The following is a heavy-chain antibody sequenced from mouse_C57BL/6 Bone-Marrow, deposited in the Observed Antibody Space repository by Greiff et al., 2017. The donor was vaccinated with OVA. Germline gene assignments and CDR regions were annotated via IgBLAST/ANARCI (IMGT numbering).Heavy chain of an antibody. J-gene: IGHJ1*03. Sequence: VQLQQSGAELVRPGASVTLSCKASGYTFTDYEMHWVKQTPVHGLEWIGAIDPETGGTAYNQKFKGKAILTADKSSSTAYMELRSLTSEDSAVYYCTRKSDFTTVVATVDVWGTGTTVTVSS. CDR2: IDPETGGT. CDR1: GYTFTDYE. CDR3: TRKSDFTTVVATVDV. D-gene: IGHD1-1*01. V-gene: IGHV1-15*01.